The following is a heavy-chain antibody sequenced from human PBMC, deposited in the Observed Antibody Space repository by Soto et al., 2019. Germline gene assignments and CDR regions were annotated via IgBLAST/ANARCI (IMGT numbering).Heavy chain of an antibody. J-gene: IGHJ6*02. D-gene: IGHD2-2*01. CDR3: ARVSVLQLGMDV. CDR2: IYYSGST. Sequence: PSETLSLTCTVSGGSISSYYWSWIRQPPGKGLEWIGYIYYSGSTNYNPSFKSRVTISVDTSKNQFSLKLSSVTAADTAVYYCARVSVLQLGMDVWGQGTTVTVS. CDR1: GGSISSYY. V-gene: IGHV4-59*01.